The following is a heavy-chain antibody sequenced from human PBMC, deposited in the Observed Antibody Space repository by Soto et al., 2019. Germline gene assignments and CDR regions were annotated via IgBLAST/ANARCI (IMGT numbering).Heavy chain of an antibody. CDR1: GYTFTSYY. CDR2: INPSGGST. Sequence: RASVKVSCKASGYTFTSYYMHWVRQAPGQGLEWMGIINPSGGSTSYAQKFQGRVTMTRDTSTSTVYMELSSLRSEDTAVYYCAREYYYDSSSSDAFDIWGQGTMVTVSS. V-gene: IGHV1-46*01. CDR3: AREYYYDSSSSDAFDI. J-gene: IGHJ3*02. D-gene: IGHD3-22*01.